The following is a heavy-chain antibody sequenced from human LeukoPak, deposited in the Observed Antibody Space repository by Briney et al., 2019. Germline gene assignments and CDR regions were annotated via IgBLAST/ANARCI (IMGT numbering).Heavy chain of an antibody. CDR3: ARDRPVELGHLFDY. CDR2: ISAYNGNT. D-gene: IGHD6-6*01. Sequence: ASVKVSCKASGYTFTSYGISWVRQAPGHGLEWMGWISAYNGNTNYAQKLQGRVTMTTDTSTSTAYMELRSLRSDDTAVYYCARDRPVELGHLFDYWGQGTLVTVSS. J-gene: IGHJ4*02. CDR1: GYTFTSYG. V-gene: IGHV1-18*01.